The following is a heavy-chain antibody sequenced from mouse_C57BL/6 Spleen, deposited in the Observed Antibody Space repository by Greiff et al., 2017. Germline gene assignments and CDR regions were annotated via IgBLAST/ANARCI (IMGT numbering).Heavy chain of an antibody. J-gene: IGHJ2*01. CDR1: GYAFSSSW. D-gene: IGHD4-1*01. Sequence: QVQLQQSGPELVKPGASVKISCKASGYAFSSSWMSWVKQRPGQGLEWIGRIYPGGGDTNYNGKFKGKATLTADKSSRTAYMQLSSLTSEDSAVXCGARKLGQGAFDYGGQGTTLTVSS. CDR2: IYPGGGDT. CDR3: ARKLGQGAFDY. V-gene: IGHV1-82*01.